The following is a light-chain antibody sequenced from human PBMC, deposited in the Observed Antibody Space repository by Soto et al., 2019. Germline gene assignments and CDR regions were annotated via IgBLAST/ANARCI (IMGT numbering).Light chain of an antibody. J-gene: IGLJ1*01. CDR1: SYNIGSNY. CDR2: RNN. CDR3: APCDDSLSGYG. Sequence: QSVLTQPPSASGTPGQRVTISCSGSSYNIGSNYVYWYQQLPGTAPKLLIYRNNHRPSGVPGRFSGSQSGTSASLAISGLPSVYEADYYCAPCDDSLSGYGFATGTKVTVL. V-gene: IGLV1-47*01.